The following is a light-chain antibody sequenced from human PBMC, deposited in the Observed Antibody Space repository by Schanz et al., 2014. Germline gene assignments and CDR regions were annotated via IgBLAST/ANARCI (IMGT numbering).Light chain of an antibody. V-gene: IGLV2-14*01. CDR3: SSHTAITTAVV. CDR2: EVT. CDR1: SSDVGGYNY. J-gene: IGLJ2*01. Sequence: QSALTQPASVSGSPGQSITISCTGTSSDVGGYNYVSWYQQHPGKAPKLMIYEVTKRPSGVSNRFSGSKSANTASLTISGLQAEDESDYYCSSHTAITTAVVFGGGTQLTVL.